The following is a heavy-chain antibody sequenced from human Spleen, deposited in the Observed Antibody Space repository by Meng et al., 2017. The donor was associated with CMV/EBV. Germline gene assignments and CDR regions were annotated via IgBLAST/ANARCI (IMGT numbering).Heavy chain of an antibody. CDR1: GYTFTGYY. J-gene: IGHJ4*02. D-gene: IGHD2-15*01. CDR2: INPNSGGT. CDR3: ARGYCSGGSCFPHFDY. V-gene: IGHV1-2*02. Sequence: ASVKVSCKASGYTFTGYYMHWVRQAPGQGLEWMGWINPNSGGTNYAQKFQGRVTMTRDTSISTAYMELSRLTSDDTAMYFCARGYCSGGSCFPHFDYWGQGTLVTVSS.